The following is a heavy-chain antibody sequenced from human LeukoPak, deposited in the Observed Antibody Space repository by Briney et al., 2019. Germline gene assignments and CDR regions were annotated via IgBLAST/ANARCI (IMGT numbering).Heavy chain of an antibody. CDR3: ARLWGVTMVRGVIITGWFDP. D-gene: IGHD3-10*01. CDR2: IYHSGST. Sequence: SETLSLTCAVSGYSISSGYYWGWIRQPPGKGLEWIGSIYHSGSTYYNPSLKGRVTISVDTSKNQFSLKLSSVTAADTAVYYCARLWGVTMVRGVIITGWFDPWGQGTLVTVSS. V-gene: IGHV4-38-2*01. J-gene: IGHJ5*02. CDR1: GYSISSGYY.